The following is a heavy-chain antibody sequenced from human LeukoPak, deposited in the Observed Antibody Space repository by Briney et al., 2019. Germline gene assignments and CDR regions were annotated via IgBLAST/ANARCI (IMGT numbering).Heavy chain of an antibody. D-gene: IGHD6-19*01. Sequence: GGSLRLSCAASGFTFSSYSINWVRQAPGKGLEWVSSISGTSGYVFHADSVKGRFTIYRDNPKNLVYLQMNSLRGEDTAVYYCVRVAVARYADYWGQGTLVTVSS. CDR3: VRVAVARYADY. CDR2: ISGTSGYV. J-gene: IGHJ4*02. V-gene: IGHV3-21*01. CDR1: GFTFSSYS.